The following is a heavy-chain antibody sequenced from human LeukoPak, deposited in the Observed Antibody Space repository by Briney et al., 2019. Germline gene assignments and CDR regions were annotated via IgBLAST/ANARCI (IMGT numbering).Heavy chain of an antibody. Sequence: PGGSLRLSCAASGFTFSNAWMSWVRQAPGKGLEWVGRIKSKTDGGTTDYAAPVKGRFTISRDDSKNTLYLQMNSLKTEDTAVYYYTTDQYDFWSGYSFDYWGQGTLVTVSS. CDR3: TTDQYDFWSGYSFDY. CDR1: GFTFSNAW. D-gene: IGHD3-3*01. CDR2: IKSKTDGGTT. V-gene: IGHV3-15*01. J-gene: IGHJ4*02.